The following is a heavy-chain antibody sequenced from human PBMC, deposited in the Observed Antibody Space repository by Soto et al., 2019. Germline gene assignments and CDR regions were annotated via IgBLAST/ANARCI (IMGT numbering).Heavy chain of an antibody. CDR3: AYLTGTTERLRYFDWLLYGENDY. Sequence: GGSLRLSCAASGFTFSSYAMSWVRQAPGKGLEWVSAISGSGGSTYYADSVKGRFTISRDNSKNTLYLQMNSLRAEDTTVHYGAYLTGTTERLRYFDWLLYGENDYWGQGTLVTVSS. CDR2: ISGSGGST. V-gene: IGHV3-23*01. D-gene: IGHD3-9*01. CDR1: GFTFSSYA. J-gene: IGHJ4*02.